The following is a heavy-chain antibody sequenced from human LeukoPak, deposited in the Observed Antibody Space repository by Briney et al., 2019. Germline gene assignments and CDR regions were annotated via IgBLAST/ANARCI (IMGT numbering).Heavy chain of an antibody. Sequence: SETLSLTCAVYGGSFSGYYWSWIRQPPGKGLEWLGEINHSGSTNYNPSLKSRVTISVDTSKNQFSLKLSSVTAADTAVYYCARGTSPPAAMGWYYYYGMDVWGKGTTVTVSS. CDR1: GGSFSGYY. D-gene: IGHD2-2*01. J-gene: IGHJ6*04. V-gene: IGHV4-34*01. CDR2: INHSGST. CDR3: ARGTSPPAAMGWYYYYGMDV.